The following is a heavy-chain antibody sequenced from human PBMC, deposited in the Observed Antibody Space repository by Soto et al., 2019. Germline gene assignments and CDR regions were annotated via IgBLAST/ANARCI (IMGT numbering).Heavy chain of an antibody. CDR3: ARHDRVPNYYYGMDV. V-gene: IGHV5-10-1*01. CDR1: GYSFTSYW. D-gene: IGHD3-22*01. Sequence: PGESLKISCKGSGYSFTSYWISWVRQMPGKGLEWMGRIDPSDSYTNYSPSFQGHVTISADKSISTAYLQWSSLKASDTAMYYCARHDRVPNYYYGMDVWGQGTTVTVSS. CDR2: IDPSDSYT. J-gene: IGHJ6*02.